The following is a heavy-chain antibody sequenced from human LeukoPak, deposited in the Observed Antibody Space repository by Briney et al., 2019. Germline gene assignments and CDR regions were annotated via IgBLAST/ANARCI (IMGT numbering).Heavy chain of an antibody. D-gene: IGHD3-10*01. CDR3: ARVNTMIRGVTHFDY. J-gene: IGHJ4*02. CDR1: GYTCSNYA. Sequence: GASVKVSCKASGYTCSNYAMHWVRQAPGQRLEWMGWINAGNGNTKYSQKFQGRVTITRDTSASTAYMELSSLRSADTAVYYCARVNTMIRGVTHFDYWGQGTLVTVSS. CDR2: INAGNGNT. V-gene: IGHV1-3*01.